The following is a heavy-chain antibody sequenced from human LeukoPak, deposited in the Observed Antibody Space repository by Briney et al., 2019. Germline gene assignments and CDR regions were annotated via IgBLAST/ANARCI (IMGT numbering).Heavy chain of an antibody. Sequence: PGGSLRLSCAASGFTFSSYGMHWGRQAPGKGLEWVAVISYDGSTQYYADSVKGRFTISRDNSNNTLSLQMNSLKAEDTAVYYCAKGRIMATIVISFDFWGRGPLVTVSS. CDR3: AKGRIMATIVISFDF. CDR2: ISYDGSTQ. CDR1: GFTFSSYG. D-gene: IGHD5-24*01. V-gene: IGHV3-30*18. J-gene: IGHJ4*02.